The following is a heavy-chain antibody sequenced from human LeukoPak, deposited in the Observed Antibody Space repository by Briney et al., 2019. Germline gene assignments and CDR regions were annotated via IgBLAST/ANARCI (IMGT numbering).Heavy chain of an antibody. J-gene: IGHJ3*02. Sequence: PSETLSLTCTVSGGSISSYYWGWIRQPPGKGLEWIGSIYYSGSTYYNPSLKSRVTISVDTSKNQFSLKLSSVTAADTAVYYCARVMSGSYYKAFAFDIWGQGTMVTVSS. CDR3: ARVMSGSYYKAFAFDI. V-gene: IGHV4-39*07. CDR2: IYYSGST. CDR1: GGSISSYY. D-gene: IGHD1-26*01.